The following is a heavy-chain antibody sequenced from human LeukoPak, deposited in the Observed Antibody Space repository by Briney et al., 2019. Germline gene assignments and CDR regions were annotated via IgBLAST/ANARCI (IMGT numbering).Heavy chain of an antibody. J-gene: IGHJ5*02. CDR2: IIPILGIA. Sequence: SAKVSCKASGGTFSSYAISWVRQAPGQGLEWMGRIIPILGIANYAQKFQGRVTITADKSTSTAYMELSSLRSEDTAVYYCARSRWLHTYNWFDPWGQGTLVTVSS. V-gene: IGHV1-69*04. CDR3: ARSRWLHTYNWFDP. D-gene: IGHD5-12*01. CDR1: GGTFSSYA.